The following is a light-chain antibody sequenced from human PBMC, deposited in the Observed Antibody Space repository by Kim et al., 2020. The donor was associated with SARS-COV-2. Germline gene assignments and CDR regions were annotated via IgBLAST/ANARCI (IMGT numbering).Light chain of an antibody. V-gene: IGKV3D-15*01. CDR3: LLYNDWPNWT. Sequence: PWYQQRPGQPPRLLIFDAAARAPDTPARFSGSGSRSDFSLTISGVQPEDFAVYHCLLYNDWPNWTFGQGTKVDIK. J-gene: IGKJ1*01. CDR2: DAA.